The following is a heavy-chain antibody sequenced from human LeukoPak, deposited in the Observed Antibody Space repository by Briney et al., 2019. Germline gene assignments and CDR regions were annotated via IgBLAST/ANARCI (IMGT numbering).Heavy chain of an antibody. J-gene: IGHJ4*02. D-gene: IGHD3-3*01. CDR2: IYYSGST. CDR1: GGSISPYY. CDR3: ARGPYDFWSGYYLGY. Sequence: SETLSLTCTVSGGSISPYYWSWIRQPPGKGLEWIGYIYYSGSTNYNPSLKSRVTISVDTSKNQFSLKLSSVTAADTAVYYCARGPYDFWSGYYLGYWGQGTLVTVSS. V-gene: IGHV4-59*01.